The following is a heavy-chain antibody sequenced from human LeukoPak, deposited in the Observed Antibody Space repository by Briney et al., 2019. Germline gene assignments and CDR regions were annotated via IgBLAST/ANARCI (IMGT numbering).Heavy chain of an antibody. V-gene: IGHV3-23*01. D-gene: IGHD5-24*01. CDR2: ISGSGGST. CDR1: GFTFDDYG. CDR3: AKMRLEMATISLIDY. J-gene: IGHJ4*02. Sequence: GGSLRLSCAASGFTFDDYGMSWVRQAPGKGLEWVSAISGSGGSTYYADSVKGRFTISRDNSKNTLYLQMNSLRAEDTAVYYCAKMRLEMATISLIDYWGQGTLVTVSS.